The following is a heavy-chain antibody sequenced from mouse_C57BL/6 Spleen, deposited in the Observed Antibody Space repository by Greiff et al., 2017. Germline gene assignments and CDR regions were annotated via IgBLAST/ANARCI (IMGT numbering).Heavy chain of an antibody. J-gene: IGHJ3*01. D-gene: IGHD2-2*01. CDR2: IYPRSGNT. Sequence: LVESGAELARPGASVKLSCKASGYTFTSYGISWVKQRTGQGLEWIGEIYPRSGNTYYNEKFKGKATLTADKSSSTAYMQLNSLTSEDSAVYFCARERGAWLQAWFAYWGQGTLVTVSA. CDR3: ARERGAWLQAWFAY. V-gene: IGHV1-81*01. CDR1: GYTFTSYG.